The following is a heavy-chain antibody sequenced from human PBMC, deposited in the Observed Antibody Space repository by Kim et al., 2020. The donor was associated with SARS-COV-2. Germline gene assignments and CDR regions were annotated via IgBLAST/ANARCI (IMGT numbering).Heavy chain of an antibody. Sequence: GGSLRLSCAASGFTFSSYGMHSVRQAPGKGLEWVAVIWYDGSNKYYADSVKGRFTISRDNSKNTLYLQMNSLRAEDTAVYYCAREWELLRSDAFDIWGQGTMVTVSS. J-gene: IGHJ3*02. V-gene: IGHV3-33*01. CDR3: AREWELLRSDAFDI. CDR2: IWYDGSNK. CDR1: GFTFSSYG. D-gene: IGHD1-26*01.